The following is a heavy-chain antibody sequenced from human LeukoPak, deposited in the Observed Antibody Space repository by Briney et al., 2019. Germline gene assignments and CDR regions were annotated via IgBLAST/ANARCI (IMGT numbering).Heavy chain of an antibody. V-gene: IGHV3-30*02. CDR2: IRYDGSNK. D-gene: IGHD3-3*01. J-gene: IGHJ6*03. CDR3: AKGPRSLRFLEWLPPGSPDIYYMDV. Sequence: HPGGSLRLSCAASGFTFSSYGMHWVRQAPGKGLEWVAFIRYDGSNKYYADSVKGRFTISRDNSKNTLYLQMNSLRAEDTAVYYCAKGPRSLRFLEWLPPGSPDIYYMDVWGKGTTVTVSS. CDR1: GFTFSSYG.